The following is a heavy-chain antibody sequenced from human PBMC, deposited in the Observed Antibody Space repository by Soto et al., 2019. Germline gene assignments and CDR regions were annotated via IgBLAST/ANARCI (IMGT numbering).Heavy chain of an antibody. D-gene: IGHD3-22*01. CDR1: GFTFSSYW. CDR2: IKQDGSEK. CDR3: ARAPTYYYDSSGYPYYYYYGMDV. Sequence: EVQMVESGGGLVQPGGSLRLSCAASGFTFSSYWMSWVRQAPGKGLEWVANIKQDGSEKYYVDSVKGRFTISRDNAKNSLYLQMNSLRAEDTAVYYCARAPTYYYDSSGYPYYYYYGMDVWGQGTTVTVSS. V-gene: IGHV3-7*01. J-gene: IGHJ6*02.